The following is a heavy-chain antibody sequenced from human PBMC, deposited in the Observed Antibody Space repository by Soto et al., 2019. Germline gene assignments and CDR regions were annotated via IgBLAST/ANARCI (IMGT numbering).Heavy chain of an antibody. CDR3: ARDLFCYCGTDCYPLYF. V-gene: IGHV4-59*01. D-gene: IGHD2-21*02. CDR2: MYNTGST. CDR1: GGSISGYY. Sequence: PSETLSLTCTVSGGSISGYYWSWIRQPPGKGLEWIGYMYNTGSTVYNPSFKSRVTISVDTSKNQSSLKLNSVTAADTAVYYCARDLFCYCGTDCYPLYFWGQGTTVTVSS. J-gene: IGHJ6*02.